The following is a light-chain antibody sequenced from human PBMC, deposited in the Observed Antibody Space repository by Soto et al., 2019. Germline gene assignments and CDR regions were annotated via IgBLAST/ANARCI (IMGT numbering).Light chain of an antibody. Sequence: EIVLTQSPATLSLSPGERATLSCRASQSVSSYLAWYQQKPGQAPRLLIYDASNRATGIPARFSASGSGTDFTLTISSLEPEDFAIYYCQQRSNWPLTFGGGTKVELK. J-gene: IGKJ4*01. CDR1: QSVSSY. CDR3: QQRSNWPLT. CDR2: DAS. V-gene: IGKV3-11*01.